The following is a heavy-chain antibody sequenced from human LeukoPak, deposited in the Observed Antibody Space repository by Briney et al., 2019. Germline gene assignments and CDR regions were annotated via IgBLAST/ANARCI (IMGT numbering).Heavy chain of an antibody. D-gene: IGHD5-18*01. Sequence: GGSLRLFCAASGFTVSSNYMSWVRQAPGKGLEWVSVIYSGGSTYYADSVKGRFTISRDNSKNTLYLQMNSLRAEDTAVYYCATSKGYSYGYVHYYYYGMDVWGQGTTVTVSS. J-gene: IGHJ6*02. CDR3: ATSKGYSYGYVHYYYYGMDV. CDR1: GFTVSSNY. CDR2: IYSGGST. V-gene: IGHV3-53*01.